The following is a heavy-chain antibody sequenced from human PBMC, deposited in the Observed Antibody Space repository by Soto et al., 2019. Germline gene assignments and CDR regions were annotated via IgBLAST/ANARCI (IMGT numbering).Heavy chain of an antibody. V-gene: IGHV5-51*01. CDR2: IYPGDSDT. Sequence: GESLKISCKGSGYSCTSYWIGWVRQMPGKGLEWMGIIYPGDSDTRYSPSFQGQVTISADKSISTAYLQWSSLKASDTAMYYCARLGALVPAAPSWFYPWGQGTLVTVSS. D-gene: IGHD2-2*01. CDR1: GYSCTSYW. CDR3: ARLGALVPAAPSWFYP. J-gene: IGHJ5*02.